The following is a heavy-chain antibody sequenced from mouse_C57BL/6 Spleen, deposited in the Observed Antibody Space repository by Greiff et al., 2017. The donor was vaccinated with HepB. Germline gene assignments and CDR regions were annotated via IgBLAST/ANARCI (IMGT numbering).Heavy chain of an antibody. CDR3: ARRLLRPFYAMDY. J-gene: IGHJ4*01. CDR1: GFTFSDYG. CDR2: ISSGSSTI. V-gene: IGHV5-17*01. D-gene: IGHD1-2*01. Sequence: EVKVVESGGGLVKPGGPLKLSCAASGFTFSDYGMHWVRQAPEKGLEWVAYISSGSSTIYYADTVKGRFTISRDNAKNTLFLQMTSLRSEDTAMYYCARRLLRPFYAMDYWGQGTSVTVSS.